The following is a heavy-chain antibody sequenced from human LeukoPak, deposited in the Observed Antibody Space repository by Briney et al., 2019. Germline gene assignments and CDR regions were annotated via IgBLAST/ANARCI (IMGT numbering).Heavy chain of an antibody. CDR2: INPNSGGT. D-gene: IGHD5-12*01. J-gene: IGHJ6*03. CDR3: ARDHIVATIGYYYMDF. CDR1: GYTFTGYY. V-gene: IGHV1-2*02. Sequence: ASVKVSCKASGYTFTGYYMHWVRQAPGQGIEWMGWINPNSGGTNYAQKFQGRVTMTRDTSISTAYMELSRLRSDDTAVYYCARDHIVATIGYYYMDFWGKGTTVTVSS.